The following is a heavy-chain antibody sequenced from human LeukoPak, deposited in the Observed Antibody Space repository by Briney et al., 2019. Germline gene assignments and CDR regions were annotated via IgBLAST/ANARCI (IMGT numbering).Heavy chain of an antibody. Sequence: PGGSLRLSCAASGFTFSSYSMNWVRQAPGKGLEWVSYISSSSSTIYYADSVKGRFTISRDNAKNSLYLQMNSLRAEDTAVYYCAREGYYYGMDVWGQGPTVTVSS. CDR1: GFTFSSYS. J-gene: IGHJ6*01. V-gene: IGHV3-48*04. CDR2: ISSSSSTI. CDR3: AREGYYYGMDV.